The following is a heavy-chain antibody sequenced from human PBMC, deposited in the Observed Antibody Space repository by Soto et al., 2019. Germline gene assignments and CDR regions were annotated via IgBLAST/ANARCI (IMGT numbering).Heavy chain of an antibody. CDR3: AKGLAAAGIYYYGMDV. CDR2: ISYDGSNK. D-gene: IGHD6-13*01. CDR1: VFTFSSYG. Sequence: GWSLRLSCSASVFTFSSYGMHWFRQAPGKGLEWVAVISYDGSNKYYADSVKGRFTISRDNSKNTLYLQMNSLRAEDTAVYYCAKGLAAAGIYYYGMDVWGQGTTVTVSS. J-gene: IGHJ6*02. V-gene: IGHV3-30*18.